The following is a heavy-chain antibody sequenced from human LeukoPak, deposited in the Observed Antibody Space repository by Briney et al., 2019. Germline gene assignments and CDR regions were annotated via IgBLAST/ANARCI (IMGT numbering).Heavy chain of an antibody. J-gene: IGHJ6*03. CDR3: ARVELSSSWYFDYYYYYMDV. CDR1: GYTFTSYG. Sequence: ASVTVSCKASGYTFTSYGISWVRQAPGQGLEWMGWISAYNGNTNYAQKLQGRVTMTTDTSTSTAYMELRSLRSDDTAVYYCARVELSSSWYFDYYYYYMDVWGKGTTVTISS. CDR2: ISAYNGNT. V-gene: IGHV1-18*01. D-gene: IGHD6-13*01.